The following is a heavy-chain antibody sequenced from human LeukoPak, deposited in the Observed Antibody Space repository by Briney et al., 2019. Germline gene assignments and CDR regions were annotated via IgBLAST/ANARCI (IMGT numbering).Heavy chain of an antibody. J-gene: IGHJ4*02. CDR1: GFTFSSYA. D-gene: IGHD2-15*01. V-gene: IGHV3-30*03. CDR3: ASELQGCSGGPCYLFDY. Sequence: GGSLRLSCAASGFTFSSYAMHWVRQAPGKGLEWVAVISYDGSNKYYADSVKGRFTISRDNSKNTLYLQMNSLRAEDTAVYYCASELQGCSGGPCYLFDYWGQGTLVTVSS. CDR2: ISYDGSNK.